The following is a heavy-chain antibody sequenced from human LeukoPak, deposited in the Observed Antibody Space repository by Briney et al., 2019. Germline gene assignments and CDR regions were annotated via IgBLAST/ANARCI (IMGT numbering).Heavy chain of an antibody. CDR2: ISGNTNTI. CDR3: ASMTTFCGGDCYFFDY. J-gene: IGHJ4*02. Sequence: GGPLRLSCAASGFTFSSYSMNWVRQAPGKGLEWVSYISGNTNTIYYADSVQGRFTISRDNVKNSLYLQMNSLRAEDTAVYFCASMTTFCGGDCYFFDYWGQGTLVTVSS. D-gene: IGHD2-21*02. CDR1: GFTFSSYS. V-gene: IGHV3-48*04.